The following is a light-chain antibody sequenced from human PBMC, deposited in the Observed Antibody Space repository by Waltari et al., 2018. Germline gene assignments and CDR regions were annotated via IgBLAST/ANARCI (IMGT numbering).Light chain of an antibody. CDR3: QQRSNWPPLT. CDR1: QSVGLC. V-gene: IGKV3-11*01. CDR2: DAS. J-gene: IGKJ4*01. Sequence: EIVLTQSPATLSLSPGARATLPCRASQSVGLCLAWYQQKPGQAPRLLIYDASNRATGIPARFSASGSGTAFTLSISSLEPEDFAVYYCQQRSNWPPLTFGGGTKLDIK.